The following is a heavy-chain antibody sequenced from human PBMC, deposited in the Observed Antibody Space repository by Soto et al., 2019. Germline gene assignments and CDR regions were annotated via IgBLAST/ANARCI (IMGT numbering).Heavy chain of an antibody. J-gene: IGHJ4*02. CDR2: ISPYNHNT. D-gene: IGHD3-10*01. V-gene: IGHV1-18*04. CDR3: ARDRLTMVRGADIDY. CDR1: GYTFTSYG. Sequence: ASVKVSCKASGYTFTSYGFSWVRQAPGQGLEWMGWISPYNHNTNYAQKLQGRVTMTTDTSTSTAYMELRSLRSDDTAVYYCARDRLTMVRGADIDYWGQGTLVTVSS.